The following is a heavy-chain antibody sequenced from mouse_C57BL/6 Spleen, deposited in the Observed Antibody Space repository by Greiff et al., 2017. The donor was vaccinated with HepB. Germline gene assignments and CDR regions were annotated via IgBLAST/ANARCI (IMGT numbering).Heavy chain of an antibody. Sequence: VKLVESDAELVKPGASVKISCKVSGYTFTDHTIHWMKQRPEQGLEWIGYIYPRDGSTKYNEKFKGKATLTADKSSSTAYMQLSSLTSEDSAVYFCYYDYDEGYFDVWGTGTTVTVSS. CDR3: YYDYDEGYFDV. J-gene: IGHJ1*03. CDR1: GYTFTDHT. D-gene: IGHD2-4*01. V-gene: IGHV1-78*01. CDR2: IYPRDGST.